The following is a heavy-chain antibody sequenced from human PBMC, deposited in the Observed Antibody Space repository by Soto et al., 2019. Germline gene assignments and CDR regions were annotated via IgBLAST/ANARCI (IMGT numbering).Heavy chain of an antibody. D-gene: IGHD3-22*01. V-gene: IGHV1-69*12. J-gene: IGHJ2*01. CDR2: IIPIFGTA. CDR3: ARDGRYYYDSTGNWYFDL. Sequence: QVQLVQSGAEVKKPGSSVKVSCKASGGTFSSYAISWVRQAPGQGLEWMGGIIPIFGTANYAQKFQGRVTITADESTSTAYMELSSLRSEDTAVYYCARDGRYYYDSTGNWYFDLWGRGTLVTVSS. CDR1: GGTFSSYA.